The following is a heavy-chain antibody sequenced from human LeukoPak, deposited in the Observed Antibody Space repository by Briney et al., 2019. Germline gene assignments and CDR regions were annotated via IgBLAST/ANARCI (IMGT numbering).Heavy chain of an antibody. V-gene: IGHV3-30-3*01. D-gene: IGHD3-10*01. CDR2: ISYDGSNK. Sequence: GGSLRLSCAASGFTFSNYAMHWVRQAPGKGLEWVAVISYDGSNKYYANSVKGRFTISRDNSKNTLYVQMDSLRAEDTAVYYCARESKESYGSSFYFWGQGTLVTVSS. CDR1: GFTFSNYA. J-gene: IGHJ4*02. CDR3: ARESKESYGSSFYF.